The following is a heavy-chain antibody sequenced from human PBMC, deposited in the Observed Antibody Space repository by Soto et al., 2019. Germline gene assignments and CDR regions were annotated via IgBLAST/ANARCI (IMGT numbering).Heavy chain of an antibody. D-gene: IGHD6-19*01. J-gene: IGHJ2*01. CDR1: GFTFSSYG. CDR3: VAGANWYFDL. Sequence: QVQLVESGGGVVQPGRSLRLSCAASGFTFSSYGMHWVRQAPGKGLEWVAVISYDGSNKYYADSVKGRFTISRDNSKNTLYLQMNSLRAVDTAVYYCVAGANWYFDLWGRGTLVTVSS. CDR2: ISYDGSNK. V-gene: IGHV3-30*03.